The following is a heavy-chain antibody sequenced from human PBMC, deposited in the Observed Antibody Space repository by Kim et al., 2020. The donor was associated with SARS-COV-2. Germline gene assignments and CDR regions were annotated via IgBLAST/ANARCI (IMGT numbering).Heavy chain of an antibody. J-gene: IGHJ4*02. Sequence: SETLSLTCTVSGGSISSSSYYWGWIRQPPGKGLEWIGSIYYSGSTYYNPSLKSRVTISVDTSKNQFSLKLSSVTAADTAVYYCARHSEAVPAAYGNWGQGTLVTVSS. V-gene: IGHV4-39*01. D-gene: IGHD2-2*01. CDR3: ARHSEAVPAAYGN. CDR2: IYYSGST. CDR1: GGSISSSSYY.